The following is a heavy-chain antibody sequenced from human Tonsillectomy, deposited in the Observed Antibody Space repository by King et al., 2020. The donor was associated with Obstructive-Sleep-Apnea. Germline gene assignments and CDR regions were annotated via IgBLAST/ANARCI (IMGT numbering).Heavy chain of an antibody. CDR3: SRDGVGREGY. V-gene: IGHV3-66*01. Sequence: VQLVESGGGLVQPGGSLRLSCAASGFTVSNKHMSWVRQAPGKGLEWVSVIYSGGRKHYADSVKGRFTISKDNSKNTLFLQMNSLRAEDTAVYYCSRDGVGREGYWGQGTLVTVSS. CDR2: IYSGGRK. J-gene: IGHJ4*02. CDR1: GFTVSNKH. D-gene: IGHD1-26*01.